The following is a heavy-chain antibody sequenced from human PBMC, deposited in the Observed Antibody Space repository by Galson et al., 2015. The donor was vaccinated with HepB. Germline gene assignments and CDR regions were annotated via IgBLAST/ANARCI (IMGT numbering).Heavy chain of an antibody. CDR2: IYYDGSNQ. V-gene: IGHV3-33*01. CDR1: GFTFSSYG. J-gene: IGHJ4*02. CDR3: ARDRRLREIDY. Sequence: SLRLSCAASGFTFSSYGMHWVRQAPGKGLEWVAVIYYDGSNQYYADSVKGRFTISRDTSKNTLYLQMNSLRAEDTAVYYCARDRRLREIDYWGQGTLVTVSS.